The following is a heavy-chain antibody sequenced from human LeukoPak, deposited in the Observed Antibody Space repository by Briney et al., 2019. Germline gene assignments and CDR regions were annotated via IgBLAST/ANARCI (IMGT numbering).Heavy chain of an antibody. V-gene: IGHV3-15*01. CDR3: TTKKTYCSSTSCYPGAFDI. CDR2: IKSKTDGGTT. CDR1: GFTFSTYA. J-gene: IGHJ3*02. D-gene: IGHD2-2*01. Sequence: GGSLRLSCTASGFTFSTYAMRWVRQAPGKGLEWVGRIKSKTDGGTTDYAAPVKGRFTISRDDSKNTLYLQMNSLKTEDTAVFYCTTKKTYCSSTSCYPGAFDIWGQGTMVTVSS.